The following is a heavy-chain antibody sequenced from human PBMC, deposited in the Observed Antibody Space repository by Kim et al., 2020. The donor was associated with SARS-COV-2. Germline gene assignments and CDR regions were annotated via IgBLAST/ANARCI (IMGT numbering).Heavy chain of an antibody. J-gene: IGHJ4*02. V-gene: IGHV3-23*01. CDR1: GFTFSSYA. D-gene: IGHD3-10*01. CDR3: ASAPQLLLWFGTFDY. CDR2: MSGSGGST. Sequence: GGSLRLSCAASGFTFSSYAMSWVRQAPGKGLEGVSAMSGSGGSTYYADSVKGRFTISRDNSKNTLYLQMNSLRAEDTAVYYCASAPQLLLWFGTFDYWGQGTLVTVSS.